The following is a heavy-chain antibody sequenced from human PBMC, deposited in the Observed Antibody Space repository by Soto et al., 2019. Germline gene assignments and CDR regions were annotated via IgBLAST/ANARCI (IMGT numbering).Heavy chain of an antibody. CDR3: AKGVGYYDSSGYYSNWFNP. CDR1: GFTFDDYA. J-gene: IGHJ5*02. Sequence: TGGSLRLSCAASGFTFDDYAMHWVRQALGKGLEWVSGISWNSGSIGYADSVKGRFTISRDNAKNSLYLQMNSLRAEDTALYYCAKGVGYYDSSGYYSNWFNPWGQGTLVTVS. CDR2: ISWNSGSI. V-gene: IGHV3-9*01. D-gene: IGHD3-22*01.